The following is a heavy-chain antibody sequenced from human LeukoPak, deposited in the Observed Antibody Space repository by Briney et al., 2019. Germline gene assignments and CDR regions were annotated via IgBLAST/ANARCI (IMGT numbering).Heavy chain of an antibody. D-gene: IGHD2-2*01. CDR1: GGSISSGGYY. Sequence: SETLSLTCTVSGGSISSGGYYWSWIRQHPGKGLEWIGYIDYSGSTYYNPSLKSRVTISVDTSKNQFSLKLSSVTAADTAVYYCARDQVVPAATYYYYYGMDVWGQGTTVTVSS. CDR2: IDYSGST. J-gene: IGHJ6*02. CDR3: ARDQVVPAATYYYYYGMDV. V-gene: IGHV4-31*03.